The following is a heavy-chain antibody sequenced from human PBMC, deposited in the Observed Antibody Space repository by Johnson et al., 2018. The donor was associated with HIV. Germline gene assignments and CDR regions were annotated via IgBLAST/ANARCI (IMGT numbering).Heavy chain of an antibody. Sequence: QVQLVESGGGLVKPGGSLRLSCVASGFTFSDNYMSWIRQAPGKGLEWVSYISTSGSTKFYADSVKGRFTISRDNAKNSLYLQMNSLRAEDTAVYYWARLRAEAQFDAFDIWGQGTMVTVSS. CDR3: ARLRAEAQFDAFDI. J-gene: IGHJ3*02. D-gene: IGHD5-24*01. CDR1: GFTFSDNY. CDR2: ISTSGSTK. V-gene: IGHV3-11*04.